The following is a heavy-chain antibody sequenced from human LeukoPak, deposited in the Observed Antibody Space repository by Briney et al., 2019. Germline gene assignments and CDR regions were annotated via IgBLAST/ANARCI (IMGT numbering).Heavy chain of an antibody. Sequence: RASVKVSCKASGYTFTGYYIHWVRQAPGQGLEWMGWIIPNSDGRHYAQQFQGRVTMTRDTSINTAYMKLSGLKSDDTAVYYCARAQGINYMDTWGKGTTVTVSS. CDR3: ARAQGINYMDT. CDR1: GYTFTGYY. CDR2: IIPNSDGR. D-gene: IGHD3-10*01. V-gene: IGHV1-2*02. J-gene: IGHJ6*03.